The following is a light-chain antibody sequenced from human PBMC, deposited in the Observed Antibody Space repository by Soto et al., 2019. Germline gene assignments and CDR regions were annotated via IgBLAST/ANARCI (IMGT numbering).Light chain of an antibody. CDR2: GAS. V-gene: IGKV3-20*01. Sequence: EIVLTQSPGTLSLSPGERATLSCRASQSVSSSYLAWYQQKPGQAPRLLIYGASSRATGIPDMFSGSGSGTDFTLSISRPEPEDFAEYYCQQYGSSLTTFGQGTRLEIK. CDR1: QSVSSSY. J-gene: IGKJ5*01. CDR3: QQYGSSLTT.